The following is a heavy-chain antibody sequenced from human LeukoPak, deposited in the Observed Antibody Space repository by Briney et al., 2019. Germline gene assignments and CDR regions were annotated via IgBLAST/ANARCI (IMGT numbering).Heavy chain of an antibody. Sequence: GGSLRLSCAASGFTFSNYWINWVRQAPGKGLEWVANIKQDGSETYCVDSVKGRFTISRDNAKNSLYLQMNSLRAGDTALYYCAKDGYTNWGQGTLVTVSS. CDR3: AKDGYTN. CDR2: IKQDGSET. V-gene: IGHV3-7*03. D-gene: IGHD5-24*01. J-gene: IGHJ4*02. CDR1: GFTFSNYW.